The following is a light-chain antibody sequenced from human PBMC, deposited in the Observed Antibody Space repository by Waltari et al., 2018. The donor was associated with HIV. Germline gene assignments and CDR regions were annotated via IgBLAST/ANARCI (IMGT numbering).Light chain of an antibody. CDR3: NSRDSSVNPLQVI. V-gene: IGLV3-19*01. CDR1: SLRSYY. J-gene: IGLJ2*01. Sequence: SSELTQDPSVSVALGQTVKITCKGDSLRSYYASWYPQKQGQAPVLVIYARNNRPSGIPDRFSGSSSGDTASLTITGAQAEDEAAYYCNSRDSSVNPLQVIFGGGTKVTVL. CDR2: ARN.